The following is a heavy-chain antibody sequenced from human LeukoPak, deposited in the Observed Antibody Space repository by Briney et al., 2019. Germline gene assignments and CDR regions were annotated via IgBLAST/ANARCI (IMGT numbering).Heavy chain of an antibody. V-gene: IGHV1-8*03. CDR2: MNPNSGNT. D-gene: IGHD6-19*01. CDR3: ARSRGRSGWYDYYYYMDV. CDR1: GYTFTSYD. J-gene: IGHJ6*03. Sequence: GASVKVSCKASGYTFTSYDINWVRQATGQGLEWMGWMNPNSGNTGYAQKFQGRVTITRNTSISTAYMGLSSLRSEDTAVYYCARSRGRSGWYDYYYYMDVWGKGTTVTVSS.